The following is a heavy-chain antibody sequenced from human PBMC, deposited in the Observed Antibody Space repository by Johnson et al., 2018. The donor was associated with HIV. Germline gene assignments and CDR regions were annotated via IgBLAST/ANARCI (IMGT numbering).Heavy chain of an antibody. V-gene: IGHV3-15*01. J-gene: IGHJ3*02. CDR1: GFTFSSYW. CDR2: IKSKTDGGTT. CDR3: TTDITMIVMGPDGFDI. Sequence: VQLVESGGGLVQPGGSLRLSCAASGFTFSSYWMSWVRQAPGQGLEWVGRIKSKTDGGTTAYAAPVKGRLTISSDDSKNTLYLQMNSLKIEDTAVYYCTTDITMIVMGPDGFDIWGQGTMVTVSS. D-gene: IGHD3-22*01.